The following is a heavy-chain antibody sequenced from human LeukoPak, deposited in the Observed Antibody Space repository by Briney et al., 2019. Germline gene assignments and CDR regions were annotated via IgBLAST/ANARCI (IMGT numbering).Heavy chain of an antibody. CDR1: GFTFSSYA. Sequence: PGGSLRLSCAASGFTFSSYAMSWVRQAPGKGLEWVSAISGSGGSTYYADSVKGRITISRDNSKNTLYLQMNSLRAEDTAVYYCARPTHRSGSYLPWGQGTLVTVSS. J-gene: IGHJ5*02. V-gene: IGHV3-23*01. D-gene: IGHD3-10*01. CDR2: ISGSGGST. CDR3: ARPTHRSGSYLP.